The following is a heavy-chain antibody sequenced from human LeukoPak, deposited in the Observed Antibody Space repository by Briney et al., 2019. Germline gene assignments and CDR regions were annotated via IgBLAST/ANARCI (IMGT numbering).Heavy chain of an antibody. Sequence: GGSLRLSCAASGFTVSNNYMSWVRQAPGKGLEWVAVISIDGDKKYYADSVKGRFTISRDNSKNSLYLQMNSLRPDDTAVYYCATEAIFSPGATFDIWGQGTLVIVSS. CDR1: GFTVSNNY. CDR2: ISIDGDKK. D-gene: IGHD3-3*01. CDR3: ATEAIFSPGATFDI. V-gene: IGHV3-30*03. J-gene: IGHJ3*02.